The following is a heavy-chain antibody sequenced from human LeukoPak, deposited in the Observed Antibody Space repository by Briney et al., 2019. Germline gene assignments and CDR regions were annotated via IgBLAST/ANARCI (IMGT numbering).Heavy chain of an antibody. D-gene: IGHD2/OR15-2a*01. CDR2: IYYSGST. CDR1: GGSISSSSYY. Sequence: SETLSLTCTVSGGSISSSSYYWGWIRQPPGKGLEWIGSIYYSGSTYYNPSLKSRVTISVDTSKNQFSLKLSSVTAADTAVYYCARNILYYFDYWGQGTLVTVSS. V-gene: IGHV4-39*01. CDR3: ARNILYYFDY. J-gene: IGHJ4*02.